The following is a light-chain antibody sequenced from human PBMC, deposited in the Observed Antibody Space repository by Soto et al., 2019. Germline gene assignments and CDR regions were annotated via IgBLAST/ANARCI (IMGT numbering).Light chain of an antibody. CDR2: SAS. CDR1: LSISNY. Sequence: DIQMTQSPSSLSASVGDRVTITCRASLSISNYLNWYQQKPGEVPKLLIYSASNLQSGVPSRFSGSGSGTDFILTISSLQPEDFGTYYCQQSYSIPYTFGQGTKLEIK. J-gene: IGKJ2*01. V-gene: IGKV1-39*01. CDR3: QQSYSIPYT.